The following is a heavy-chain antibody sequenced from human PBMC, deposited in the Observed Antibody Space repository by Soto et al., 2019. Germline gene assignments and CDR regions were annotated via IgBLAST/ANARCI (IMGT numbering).Heavy chain of an antibody. D-gene: IGHD6-6*01. CDR1: GFTFSSYA. J-gene: IGHJ6*02. CDR3: ASSSSSSSYYYGMDV. Sequence: EVQLLEPGGGLVQPGGSLRLSCAASGFTFSSYAMSWVRQAPGKGLEWVSAISGSGGSTYYADSVKGRFTISRDNSKNTLYLQMNSLRAEDTAVYYCASSSSSSSYYYGMDVWGQGTTVTVSS. V-gene: IGHV3-23*01. CDR2: ISGSGGST.